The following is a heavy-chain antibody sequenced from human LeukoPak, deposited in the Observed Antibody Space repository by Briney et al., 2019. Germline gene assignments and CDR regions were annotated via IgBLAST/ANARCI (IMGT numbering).Heavy chain of an antibody. J-gene: IGHJ4*02. D-gene: IGHD5-12*01. V-gene: IGHV3-23*01. CDR2: TSGSGGST. CDR1: GFTFSSYS. CDR3: AKDLVVEGLGYVFTAFGY. Sequence: PGGSLRLSCAASGFTFSSYSMNWVRQAPGKGLEWVSATSGSGGSTYYADSVKGRCTISRDNSKNTLYLQMNSLRAEDTAVYYCAKDLVVEGLGYVFTAFGYWGQGTLVTVSS.